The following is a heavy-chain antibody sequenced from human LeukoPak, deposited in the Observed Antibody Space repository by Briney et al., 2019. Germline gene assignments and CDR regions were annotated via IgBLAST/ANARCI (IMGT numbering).Heavy chain of an antibody. CDR1: GFTFSSFW. CDR3: ARDLNYRIAAAGTRDFDY. J-gene: IGHJ4*02. V-gene: IGHV3-7*01. D-gene: IGHD6-13*01. Sequence: GGSLRLSCAASGFTFSSFWMSWVRQAPGKGLEWVANIQQDGSEKYYVDSVKGRFTISRDNSKNTLYLQMNSLRAEDTAVYYCARDLNYRIAAAGTRDFDYWGQGTLVTVSS. CDR2: IQQDGSEK.